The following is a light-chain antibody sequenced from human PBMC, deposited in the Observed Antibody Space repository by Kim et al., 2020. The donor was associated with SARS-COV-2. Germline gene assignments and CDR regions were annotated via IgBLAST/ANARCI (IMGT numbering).Light chain of an antibody. CDR2: DAV. J-gene: IGKJ4*01. Sequence: EIVLTQSPATLSLSPGERATLSCRASQNVNRYLAWYQQKPGQAPRLLIYDAVNRATGIPARFSGSGSGTDFTLTISSLESEDFAVYYCHQRSSWPLTFGGGTKVDIK. CDR3: HQRSSWPLT. V-gene: IGKV3-11*01. CDR1: QNVNRY.